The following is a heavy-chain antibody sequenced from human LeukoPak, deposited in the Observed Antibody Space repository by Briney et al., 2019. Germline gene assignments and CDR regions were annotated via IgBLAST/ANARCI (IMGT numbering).Heavy chain of an antibody. V-gene: IGHV5-51*01. CDR2: VYARDYTT. D-gene: IGHD2-8*02. CDR1: GYSFSSCW. CDR3: ARRRDGTGSPLEY. Sequence: GESLKISCKSSGYSFSSCWIGWVRQMPGKGLEWWGIVYARDYTTRCSPSFRGQVTISVDQSINSAYLQWSSLKASDTDMYYCARRRDGTGSPLEYWGQGTLVTVSS. J-gene: IGHJ4*02.